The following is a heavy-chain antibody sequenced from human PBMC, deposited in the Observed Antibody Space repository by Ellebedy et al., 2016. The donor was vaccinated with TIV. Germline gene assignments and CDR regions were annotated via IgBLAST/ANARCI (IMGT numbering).Heavy chain of an antibody. V-gene: IGHV3-7*03. J-gene: IGHJ4*02. Sequence: GESLKISCAASGFSFSSYWMSWVRQAPGKGLEWVANIKEDGTENDYVDSVRGRFTISRDNAKNSLYLRMNSLRVEDTAVYYCARDRRSGWYGGIDNWGQGTLVTVSS. CDR1: GFSFSSYW. CDR3: ARDRRSGWYGGIDN. CDR2: IKEDGTEN. D-gene: IGHD6-13*01.